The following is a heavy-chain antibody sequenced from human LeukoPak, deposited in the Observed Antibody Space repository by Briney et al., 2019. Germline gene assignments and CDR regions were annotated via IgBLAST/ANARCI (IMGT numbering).Heavy chain of an antibody. D-gene: IGHD6-19*01. CDR3: ASSSRGWYYFDY. J-gene: IGHJ4*02. V-gene: IGHV4-61*01. Sequence: PSETLSLTCTVSGGSVSSGSYYWSWIRQPPGKGLEWIGYIYYSGSTNYNPSLKSRVTISVDTSKNQFSLKLSSVTAADTAVYYCASSSRGWYYFDYWGQGTLVTVSS. CDR2: IYYSGST. CDR1: GGSVSSGSYY.